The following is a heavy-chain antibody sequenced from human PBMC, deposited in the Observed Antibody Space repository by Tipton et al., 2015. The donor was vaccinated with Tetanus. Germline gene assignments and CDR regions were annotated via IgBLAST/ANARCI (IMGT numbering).Heavy chain of an antibody. J-gene: IGHJ2*01. D-gene: IGHD4-17*01. Sequence: TLSLTCAVYGGSFSGYYWSWIRQHPGKGLEWIGYIYYSGSTYYNPSLKSRVTISVDTFKNQFSLKLSSVTAADTAMYYCARDTYYGDPLGYFDLWGRGTLVTVSS. CDR3: ARDTYYGDPLGYFDL. CDR1: GGSFSGYY. V-gene: IGHV4-31*11. CDR2: IYYSGST.